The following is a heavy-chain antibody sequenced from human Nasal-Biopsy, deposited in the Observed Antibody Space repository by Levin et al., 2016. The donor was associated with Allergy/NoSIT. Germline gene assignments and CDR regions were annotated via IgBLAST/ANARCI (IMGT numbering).Heavy chain of an antibody. CDR1: GFTFSNAW. CDR2: IKNKTDGGTR. J-gene: IGHJ3*02. V-gene: IGHV3-15*01. D-gene: IGHD1-26*01. CDR3: TTGLNIVGDTHAFDI. Sequence: GGSLRLSCAASGFTFSNAWMSWVRQAPGKGLEWVGRIKNKTDGGTRDYGAPVKGRFSISRDDSKNTLYLQMNSLKTEDTAVYYCTTGLNIVGDTHAFDIWGQGTMVTVSS.